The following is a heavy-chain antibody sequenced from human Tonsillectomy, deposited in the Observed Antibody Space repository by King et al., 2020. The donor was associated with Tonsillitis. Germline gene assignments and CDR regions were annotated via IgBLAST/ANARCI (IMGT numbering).Heavy chain of an antibody. CDR1: GGTFSSYG. D-gene: IGHD6-13*01. J-gene: IGHJ4*02. Sequence: VQLVESGAEVKKPGSAVKVSCKASGGTFSSYGISWVRQAPGQGLEWMGGIIPSYGTVNYAQKFEGRVTITVDESASTAYMELSSLRFEDTAVYFCARADIVSSSWRMVYWGQGTLITVSS. V-gene: IGHV1-69*01. CDR2: IIPSYGTV. CDR3: ARADIVSSSWRMVY.